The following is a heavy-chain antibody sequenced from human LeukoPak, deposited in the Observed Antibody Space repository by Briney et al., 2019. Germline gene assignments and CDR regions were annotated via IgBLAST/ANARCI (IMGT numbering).Heavy chain of an antibody. V-gene: IGHV3-23*01. CDR2: IRYSGGTT. Sequence: GGSLRLSCAASGITFSTYGMSWVRQAPGKGLEWLSAIRYSGGTTYYATSVRGRFTISRDNSKNTLYLQMASLGAEDTALYYCARDLPSSGGSDALDMWGQGTMVTVSS. D-gene: IGHD6-19*01. CDR1: GITFSTYG. CDR3: ARDLPSSGGSDALDM. J-gene: IGHJ3*02.